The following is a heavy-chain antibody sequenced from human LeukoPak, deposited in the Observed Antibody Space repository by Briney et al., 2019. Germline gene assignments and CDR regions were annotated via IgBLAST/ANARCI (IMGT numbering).Heavy chain of an antibody. V-gene: IGHV3-74*01. CDR3: ARDQLYCSGGYCYKDY. Sequence: GGSLRLSCAASGFTFSSYWMHWVRQAPGKGLVWVSRISSDGSSTSYADSVKGRFTISRDNAKNTLYLQMNSLRAEDTAVYYCARDQLYCSGGYCYKDYWGQGTLVTVSS. J-gene: IGHJ4*02. D-gene: IGHD2-15*01. CDR2: ISSDGSST. CDR1: GFTFSSYW.